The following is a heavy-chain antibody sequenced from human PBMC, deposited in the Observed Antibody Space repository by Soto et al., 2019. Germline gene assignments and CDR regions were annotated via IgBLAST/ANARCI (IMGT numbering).Heavy chain of an antibody. CDR1: GYSFTSYW. CDR2: IYPGDSDT. D-gene: IGHD6-19*01. Sequence: GESLKISCKGSGYSFTSYWIGWVRQMPGKGLEWMGIIYPGDSDTRYSPSFQGQVTISADKSISTAYLQWSSLKASDTAMYYCARQLKPRIAVAGNPVGYWGQGTLVTVSS. J-gene: IGHJ4*02. CDR3: ARQLKPRIAVAGNPVGY. V-gene: IGHV5-51*01.